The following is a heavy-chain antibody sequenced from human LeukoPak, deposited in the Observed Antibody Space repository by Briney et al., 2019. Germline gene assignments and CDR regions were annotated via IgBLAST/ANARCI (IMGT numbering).Heavy chain of an antibody. J-gene: IGHJ4*02. CDR3: AKARVATIGIFGY. V-gene: IGHV3-9*01. Sequence: GGSLRLSCAASGFTFDDYAMHWVRQAPGKGLEWVSGISWNSGSIGYADSVKGRFTISRDNAKNSLYLQMNSLRAEDTALYYCAKARVATIGIFGYWGQGTLVTVSS. CDR2: ISWNSGSI. CDR1: GFTFDDYA. D-gene: IGHD5-12*01.